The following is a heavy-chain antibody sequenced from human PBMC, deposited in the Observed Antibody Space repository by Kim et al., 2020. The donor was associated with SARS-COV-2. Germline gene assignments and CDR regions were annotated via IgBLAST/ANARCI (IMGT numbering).Heavy chain of an antibody. J-gene: IGHJ6*02. CDR2: IYPYDSDT. V-gene: IGHV5-51*01. CDR1: GYTFSSYW. Sequence: GESLKISCKGFGYTFSSYWIGWVRQMPGKGLEWVGIIYPYDSDTTYSPSFEGRVTISADKSISTAYLQWSCLRTSDTGIYYCARGVPPDRVGYEYHYYEMDVWGQGTTVTVSS. CDR3: ARGVPPDRVGYEYHYYEMDV. D-gene: IGHD5-12*01.